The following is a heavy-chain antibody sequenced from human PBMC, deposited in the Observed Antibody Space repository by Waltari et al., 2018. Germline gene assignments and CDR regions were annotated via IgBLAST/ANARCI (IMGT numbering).Heavy chain of an antibody. CDR2: ISSSSSYI. J-gene: IGHJ4*02. CDR1: GFTFSSYS. CDR3: ARDGRITGTTGDY. D-gene: IGHD1-7*01. V-gene: IGHV3-21*01. Sequence: EVQLVESGGGLVKPGGPLRLSCAASGFTFSSYSMTLSRRAPGKGLEWVSSISSSSSYIYYADSVKGRFTISRDNAKNSLYLQMNSLRAEDTAVYYCARDGRITGTTGDYWGQGTLVTVSS.